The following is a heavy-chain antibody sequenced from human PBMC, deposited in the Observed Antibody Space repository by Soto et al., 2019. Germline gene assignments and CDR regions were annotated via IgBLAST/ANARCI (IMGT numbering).Heavy chain of an antibody. CDR2: IYYTGNT. Sequence: SETLSLTCTVTGGSISTYYWSWIRQPPGKGLEWIGHIYYTGNTNYNPSLKSRVTISVDTSTNRFSLRLRSVSAADTAVYYCAKTQFTIFGVVINSYYFDYWGQGTLVTVSS. CDR1: GGSISTYY. V-gene: IGHV4-59*13. D-gene: IGHD3-3*01. J-gene: IGHJ4*02. CDR3: AKTQFTIFGVVINSYYFDY.